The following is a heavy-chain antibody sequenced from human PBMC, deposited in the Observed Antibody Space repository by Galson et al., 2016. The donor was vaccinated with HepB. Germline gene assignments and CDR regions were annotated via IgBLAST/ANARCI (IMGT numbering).Heavy chain of an antibody. CDR1: GFTLSTHS. J-gene: IGHJ6*02. Sequence: SLRLSCAASGFTLSTHSMNWVRQAPGKGLEWLSYISSSRSTIYYADSVQGRFTISRDNAKHSVHLQMNSLRAEDTAVYYCARDRYDILTGYYHGMDVWGQGTTVTVSS. V-gene: IGHV3-48*04. CDR2: ISSSRSTI. CDR3: ARDRYDILTGYYHGMDV. D-gene: IGHD3-9*01.